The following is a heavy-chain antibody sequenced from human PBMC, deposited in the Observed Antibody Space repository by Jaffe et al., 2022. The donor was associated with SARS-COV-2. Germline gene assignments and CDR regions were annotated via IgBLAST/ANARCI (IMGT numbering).Heavy chain of an antibody. CDR2: IYYSGST. Sequence: QVQLQESGPGLVKPSETLSLTCTVSGGSISSYYWSWIRQPPGKGLEWIGYIYYSGSTNYNPSLKSRVTISVDTSKNQFSLKLSSVTAADTAVYYCAGGVDTADYWGQGTLVTVSS. V-gene: IGHV4-59*01. CDR3: AGGVDTADY. D-gene: IGHD5-18*01. CDR1: GGSISSYY. J-gene: IGHJ4*02.